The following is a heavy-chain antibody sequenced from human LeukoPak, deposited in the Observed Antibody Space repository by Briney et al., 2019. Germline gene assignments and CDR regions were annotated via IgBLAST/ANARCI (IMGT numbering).Heavy chain of an antibody. Sequence: RQXXGXGLEWVAVISYDGSNKYYAHSVKGRFTISRDNSKNTLYLQMNSLRAEDTAVYYCAKGDSSGWTAFDYWGQGTLVTVSS. V-gene: IGHV3-30*18. CDR2: ISYDGSNK. D-gene: IGHD6-19*01. CDR3: AKGDSSGWTAFDY. J-gene: IGHJ4*02.